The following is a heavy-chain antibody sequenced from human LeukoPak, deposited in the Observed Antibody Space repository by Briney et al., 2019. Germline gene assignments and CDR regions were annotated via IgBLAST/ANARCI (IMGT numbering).Heavy chain of an antibody. D-gene: IGHD3-9*01. V-gene: IGHV3-23*01. CDR1: GFTFSPYA. CDR2: ISGSGFNT. J-gene: IGHJ6*02. Sequence: GSLRLSCAASGFTFSPYAMSWVRQAPGKGLEWVSAISGSGFNTYYADSVKGLFTISRDNSKNTLYLQMNSLRAEDTAVYYCAKVLRYFMDVWGQGTTVTVXS. CDR3: AKVLRYFMDV.